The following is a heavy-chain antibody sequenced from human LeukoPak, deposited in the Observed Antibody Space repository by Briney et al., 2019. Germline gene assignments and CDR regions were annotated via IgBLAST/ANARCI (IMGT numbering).Heavy chain of an antibody. V-gene: IGHV1-46*01. CDR3: ARDQEGFDY. CDR2: IYPRDGST. CDR1: GYTFTSNC. J-gene: IGHJ4*02. Sequence: ASVKVSCKASGYTFTSNCIHWVRQAPGQGLEWMGMIYPRDGSTSYAQKFQGRVTVTRDTSTSTVHMELSGLRSEDTAVYYCARDQEGFDYWGQGTLVTVSS.